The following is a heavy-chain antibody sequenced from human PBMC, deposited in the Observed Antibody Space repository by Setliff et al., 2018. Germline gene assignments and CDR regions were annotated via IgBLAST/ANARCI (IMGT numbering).Heavy chain of an antibody. CDR2: IYYSGST. V-gene: IGHV4-59*12. J-gene: IGHJ6*02. D-gene: IGHD3-10*01. CDR1: GGSFSGYY. Sequence: PSETLSLTCAVYGGSFSGYYWSWIRQPPGQGLEWIGYIYYSGSTNYNPSLKSRFTISVATSKNQFSLTLSSVTAADTAVYYCARVSSYGSGSYYYYYYGMDVWGQGTTVTVSS. CDR3: ARVSSYGSGSYYYYYYGMDV.